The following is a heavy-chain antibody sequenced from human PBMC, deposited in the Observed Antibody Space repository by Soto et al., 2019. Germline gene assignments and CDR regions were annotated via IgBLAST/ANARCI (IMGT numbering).Heavy chain of an antibody. CDR1: GVSVTTNYW. V-gene: IGHV4-4*02. Sequence: QLQESGPGLVKPSGTLSLTCAVSGVSVTTNYWWGWVRQSPVTGLEWIGDMSHSGPTNYSPSLKSRVTLTVDTSKNQFSLELKSVTAAVTAVYFWGMSRGWYTMHSWGQGTLGTVSS. J-gene: IGHJ4*02. CDR3: GMSRGWYTMHS. D-gene: IGHD6-19*01. CDR2: MSHSGPT.